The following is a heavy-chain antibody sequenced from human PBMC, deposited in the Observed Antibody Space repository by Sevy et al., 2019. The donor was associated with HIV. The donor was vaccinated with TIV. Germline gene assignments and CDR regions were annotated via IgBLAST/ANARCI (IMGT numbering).Heavy chain of an antibody. J-gene: IGHJ4*02. V-gene: IGHV3-21*01. Sequence: GGSLRLSCAASGFTFSSYSMNWVRQAPGKGLEWVSSISSSSSYIYYADSVKGRFTISRDNAKNSLYLQMNSLRAEDTAGYYCATGLQGFSYGWLRGGYWGQGTLVTVSS. CDR3: ATGLQGFSYGWLRGGY. CDR1: GFTFSSYS. CDR2: ISSSSSYI. D-gene: IGHD5-18*01.